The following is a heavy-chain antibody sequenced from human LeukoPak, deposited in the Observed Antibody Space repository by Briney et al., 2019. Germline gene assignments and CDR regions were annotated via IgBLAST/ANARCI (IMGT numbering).Heavy chain of an antibody. CDR1: GGTFSRYA. CDR3: ARDGNPYYFDY. J-gene: IGHJ4*02. V-gene: IGHV1-69*13. CDR2: IIPIFCTA. D-gene: IGHD1-1*01. Sequence: SVKVSCKASGGTFSRYAISWVRQAPGQGLEWMGGIIPIFCTANYAQKFQGRVTITADESTSTAYMELSSLRSEDTAVYYCARDGNPYYFDYWGQGTLVTVSS.